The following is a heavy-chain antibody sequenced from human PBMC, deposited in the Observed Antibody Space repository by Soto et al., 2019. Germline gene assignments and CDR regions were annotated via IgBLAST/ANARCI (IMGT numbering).Heavy chain of an antibody. CDR3: VGSGYSPFDY. Sequence: TSETLSLTCTVSGGSISSINDYWGWIRQPPGKGLEWIGSIYYSGSSYYNPSLKSRVTISVDTSKNQFSLKLSSVTAADTAVYYCVGSGYSPFDYWGQGTLVTVSS. V-gene: IGHV4-39*01. CDR2: IYYSGSS. D-gene: IGHD3-22*01. J-gene: IGHJ4*02. CDR1: GGSISSINDY.